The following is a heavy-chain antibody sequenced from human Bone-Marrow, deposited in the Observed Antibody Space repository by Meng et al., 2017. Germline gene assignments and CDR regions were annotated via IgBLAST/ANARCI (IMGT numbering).Heavy chain of an antibody. V-gene: IGHV4-4*02. CDR2: IYHDGST. J-gene: IGHJ5*02. CDR1: GASISSSHW. CDR3: ARAAYDIWSGYAP. D-gene: IGHD3-3*01. Sequence: VHLQTAGPGLAKPSGPLSLTCAVSGASISSSHWWGWVRQPPGKGLEWIGEIYHDGSTNYTPSLKSRVTISVDKSKNQFSLKLSSVTAADTAVYYCARAAYDIWSGYAPWGQGSLVTASS.